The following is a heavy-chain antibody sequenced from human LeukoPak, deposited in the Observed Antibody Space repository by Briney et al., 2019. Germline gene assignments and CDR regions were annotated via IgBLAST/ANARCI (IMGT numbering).Heavy chain of an antibody. CDR3: ARDGEELNYFQY. J-gene: IGHJ1*01. D-gene: IGHD3-10*01. CDR1: GGSISSGGYY. V-gene: IGHV4-30-2*01. CDR2: IYHSGST. Sequence: PSQTLSLTCTVSGGSISSGGYYWSWIRQPPGKGLEWIGYIYHSGSTYYNPSLKSRVTISVDRSKNQFSLKLSSVTAADTAVYYCARDGEELNYFQYWGQGTLVTVSS.